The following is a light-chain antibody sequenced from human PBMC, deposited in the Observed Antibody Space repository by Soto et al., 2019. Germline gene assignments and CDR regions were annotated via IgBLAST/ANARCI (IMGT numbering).Light chain of an antibody. CDR2: LGS. CDR1: QSLLHSNGYNY. V-gene: IGKV2-28*01. CDR3: IQALQTPYT. Sequence: DIVMTQSPLSLPVIPGEPASISCRSSQSLLHSNGYNYLDWYLQKPGQSPQLLIYLGSNRASGVHDRFSGSRAGTDFTLTISRVEAEDVGVYYCIQALQTPYTFGQGTKLEIK. J-gene: IGKJ2*01.